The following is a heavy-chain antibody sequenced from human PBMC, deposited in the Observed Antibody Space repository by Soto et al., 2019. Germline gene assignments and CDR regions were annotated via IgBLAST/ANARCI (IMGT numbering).Heavy chain of an antibody. J-gene: IGHJ5*02. CDR1: GFTFSSYS. V-gene: IGHV3-48*01. CDR2: ISSSSSTI. Sequence: PGGSLRLSCAASGFTFSSYSMNWVRQAPGKGLEWVSYISSSSSTIYYADSVKGRFTISRDNAKNSLYLQMNSLRAEDTAVYYCARDPPLVYMSRFDPWGQGTLVTVSS. CDR3: ARDPPLVYMSRFDP. D-gene: IGHD3-9*01.